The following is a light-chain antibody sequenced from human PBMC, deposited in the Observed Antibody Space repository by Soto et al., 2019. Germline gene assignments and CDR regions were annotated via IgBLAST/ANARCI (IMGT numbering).Light chain of an antibody. CDR1: QDIRNF. CDR3: QKYSSVPV. Sequence: IQITQSQTSLSASVGDRVIIICRAVQDIRNFVAWYQQKPGKAPKLLIYPASTLQSGVPSRFSGSGSGTDFTLTINSLQPEDVATYSCQKYSSVPVFGPGTKVEIK. V-gene: IGKV1-27*01. CDR2: PAS. J-gene: IGKJ3*01.